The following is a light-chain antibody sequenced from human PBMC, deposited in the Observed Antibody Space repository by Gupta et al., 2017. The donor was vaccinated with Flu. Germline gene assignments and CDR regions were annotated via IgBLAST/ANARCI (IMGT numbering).Light chain of an antibody. CDR1: SGHSSNA. CDR3: QTWGTGIRV. CDR2: VKSDGSH. V-gene: IGLV4-69*01. J-gene: IGLJ2*01. Sequence: QVVLTQSPSASASLGASVKLTCTLSSGHSSNAIAWHQQQPEKGHRYLMKVKSDGSHNKGDGIPDRFSGSSSGAERYLTISSLQSEDEADYYCQTWGTGIRVFGRGTKLTVL.